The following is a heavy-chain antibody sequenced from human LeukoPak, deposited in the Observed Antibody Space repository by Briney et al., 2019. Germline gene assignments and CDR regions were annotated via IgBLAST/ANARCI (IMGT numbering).Heavy chain of an antibody. Sequence: GGSLRLSCAASGFTFSSYDMHWVRQATGKGLEWVSAIGTAGDTYYPGSVKGRFTISRENAKNSLYLRMNSLRAGDTAVYYCARGDGYNYGCIDYWGQGTLVTVSS. CDR1: GFTFSSYD. CDR2: IGTAGDT. J-gene: IGHJ4*02. V-gene: IGHV3-13*01. D-gene: IGHD5-24*01. CDR3: ARGDGYNYGCIDY.